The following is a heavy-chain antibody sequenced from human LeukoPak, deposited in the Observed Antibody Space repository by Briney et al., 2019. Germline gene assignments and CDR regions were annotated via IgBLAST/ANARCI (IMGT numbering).Heavy chain of an antibody. CDR1: GFTFSSYL. V-gene: IGHV3-7*01. CDR2: IKQDGSEK. CDR3: ASSPILTYYYDSSGYYYGPGAFDI. D-gene: IGHD3-22*01. Sequence: GGSLRLSCAASGFTFSSYLMSWVRQAPGKGLEWVANIKQDGSEKYYVDSVKGRFTISRDNAKNSLYLQMNSLRAEDTAVYYCASSPILTYYYDSSGYYYGPGAFDIWGQGTMVTVSS. J-gene: IGHJ3*02.